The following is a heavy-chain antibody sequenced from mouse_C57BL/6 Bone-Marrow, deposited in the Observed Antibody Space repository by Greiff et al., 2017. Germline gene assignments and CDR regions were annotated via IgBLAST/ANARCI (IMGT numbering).Heavy chain of an antibody. CDR3: AGYYGNLAWFAY. D-gene: IGHD2-1*01. J-gene: IGHJ3*01. Sequence: VQLQQPGAELVKPGASVKMSCKASGYTFTSYWITWVKQRPGQGLEWIGDIYPGSGSTNYNETFKSKATLTVDTSSSTAYMQLSSLTSEDSAVYYCAGYYGNLAWFAYWGQGTLVTVSA. CDR2: IYPGSGST. V-gene: IGHV1-55*01. CDR1: GYTFTSYW.